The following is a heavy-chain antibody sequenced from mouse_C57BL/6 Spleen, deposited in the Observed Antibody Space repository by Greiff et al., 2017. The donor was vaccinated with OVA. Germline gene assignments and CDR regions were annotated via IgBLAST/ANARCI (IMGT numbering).Heavy chain of an antibody. CDR2: ISYDGSN. CDR3: ARWDYDGFAY. V-gene: IGHV3-6*01. Sequence: DVQLQESGPGLVKPSQSLSLTCSVTGYSITSGYYWNWIRQFPGNKLGWMGYISYDGSNNYNPSLKNRISITRDTSKNQFFLKLNSVTTEDTATYYCARWDYDGFAYWGQGTLVTVSA. D-gene: IGHD2-4*01. CDR1: GYSITSGYY. J-gene: IGHJ3*01.